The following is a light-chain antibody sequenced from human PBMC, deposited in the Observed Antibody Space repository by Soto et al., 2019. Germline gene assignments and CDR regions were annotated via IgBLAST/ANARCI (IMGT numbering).Light chain of an antibody. Sequence: QPVLTQSSSASASLGSSVKLTCTLSSGHSSYIIAWHQQQPGKAPRYLMKLEGSGSYNKGSGVPDRFSGSSSGADRYLTISHLQFEDEADYYCETWDSNFWVFGGGTKVTVL. J-gene: IGLJ3*02. V-gene: IGLV4-60*02. CDR2: LEGSGSY. CDR3: ETWDSNFWV. CDR1: SGHSSYI.